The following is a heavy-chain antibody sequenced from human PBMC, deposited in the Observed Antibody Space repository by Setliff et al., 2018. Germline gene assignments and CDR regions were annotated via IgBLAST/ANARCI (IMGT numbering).Heavy chain of an antibody. CDR1: GFTFSSYT. D-gene: IGHD2-15*01. Sequence: PGESLKISCAGSGFTFSSYTMNWVRQAPGKGLEWVSSIISSGSHIYYADSVKGRFTSSRDNAKNSLYLQMNSLRADDTAVYYCTRDYEFCSGGSCPYYGMDVWGQGTTVTVSS. J-gene: IGHJ6*02. CDR2: IISSGSHI. CDR3: TRDYEFCSGGSCPYYGMDV. V-gene: IGHV3-21*01.